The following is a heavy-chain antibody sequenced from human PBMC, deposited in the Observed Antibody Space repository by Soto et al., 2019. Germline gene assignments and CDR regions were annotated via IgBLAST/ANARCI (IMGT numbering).Heavy chain of an antibody. CDR1: GFTFSSYG. V-gene: IGHV3-30*18. D-gene: IGHD3-9*01. J-gene: IGHJ4*02. Sequence: QVHLVESGGGVVQPGKSLRLSCAASGFTFSSYGMHWVRQAPGKWLEWVAVISDDGSNKYYIDSVKGRFTISRDNSNNTLYLQMNSLRAEDTAVYYCTKGRYFDLLPYYFDYWGQGTLVTVSS. CDR2: ISDDGSNK. CDR3: TKGRYFDLLPYYFDY.